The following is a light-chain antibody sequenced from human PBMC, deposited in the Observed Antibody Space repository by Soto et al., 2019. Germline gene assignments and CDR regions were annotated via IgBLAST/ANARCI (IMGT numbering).Light chain of an antibody. CDR1: QSVTNS. J-gene: IGKJ1*01. CDR2: GAS. Sequence: EIVMTQSPGTLSLSPGERATLSCRASQSVTNSFLAWYQQKPGQAPRLLIYGASTRATGIPARFSGSGSGTEFTLTISTLQSEDFAVYYCQQYNTWPPETFGQGTKVDIK. CDR3: QQYNTWPPET. V-gene: IGKV3-15*01.